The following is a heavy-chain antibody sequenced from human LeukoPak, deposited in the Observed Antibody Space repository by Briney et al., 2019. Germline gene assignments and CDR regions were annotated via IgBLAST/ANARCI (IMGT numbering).Heavy chain of an antibody. J-gene: IGHJ4*02. V-gene: IGHV3-23*01. Sequence: GASLRLSCAASGFTFSSYAMSCVRQAPGKGLEWVSAISGSGGSTYYADSVKGRFTISRDNSKNTLYLQMNSLRAEDTAVYYCARLHDRRHSFDYWGQGTLVTVSS. CDR3: ARLHDRRHSFDY. CDR1: GFTFSSYA. D-gene: IGHD3-22*01. CDR2: ISGSGGST.